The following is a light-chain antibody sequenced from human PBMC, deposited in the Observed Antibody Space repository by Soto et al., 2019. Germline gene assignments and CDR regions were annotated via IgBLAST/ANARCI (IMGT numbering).Light chain of an antibody. CDR1: QSVSSN. Sequence: EIVMTQSPGTLSVSPGARATLSCRASQSVSSNLAWYQHKPGQVPRLLIYGASTRATGIPARFSGSGSGTEFTLTISSLQSEDFAVYYCQQYDNLPRTFCQGTKVEIK. V-gene: IGKV3-15*01. CDR2: GAS. J-gene: IGKJ1*01. CDR3: QQYDNLPRT.